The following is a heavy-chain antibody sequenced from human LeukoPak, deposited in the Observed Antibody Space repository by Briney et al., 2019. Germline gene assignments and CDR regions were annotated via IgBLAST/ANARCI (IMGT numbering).Heavy chain of an antibody. J-gene: IGHJ5*02. D-gene: IGHD2-2*01. CDR3: TRIVVVPAAIGP. V-gene: IGHV3-23*01. Sequence: GGSLRLSCAASGFTFSSYAMSWVRQAPGKGLEWVSAISGSGGSTYYADYVKGRFTISRDNSKNTLYLQMNSLRAEDTAVYYCTRIVVVPAAIGPWGQGTLVTVSS. CDR1: GFTFSSYA. CDR2: ISGSGGST.